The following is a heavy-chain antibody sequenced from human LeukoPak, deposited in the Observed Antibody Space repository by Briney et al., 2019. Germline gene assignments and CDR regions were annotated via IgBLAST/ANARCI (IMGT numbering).Heavy chain of an antibody. Sequence: GGSLRLSCAASGFTFSSYAMSWVRQAPGKGLEWVSVISGSAGSTYYADSVKGRFTFSRDKAKNTLYLQMNSLRPEDSAVYYCASDPRDGGQNVWGKGTMVTVSS. CDR2: ISGSAGST. CDR1: GFTFSSYA. V-gene: IGHV3-23*01. CDR3: ASDPRDGGQNV. J-gene: IGHJ6*04. D-gene: IGHD5-24*01.